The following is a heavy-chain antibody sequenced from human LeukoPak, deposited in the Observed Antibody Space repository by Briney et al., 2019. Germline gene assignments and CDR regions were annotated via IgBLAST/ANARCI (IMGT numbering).Heavy chain of an antibody. J-gene: IGHJ4*02. CDR2: IYPGDSDT. D-gene: IGHD6-6*01. Sequence: GESLKISCKGSGYSFTSYWIGWVRPMPGKGLEWMGIIYPGDSDTRYSPSCQGQVTISADKSISTAYLQWSSLKASDTAMYYCASGIAARNLLGFQSIGYWGQGTLVTVSS. CDR3: ASGIAARNLLGFQSIGY. V-gene: IGHV5-51*01. CDR1: GYSFTSYW.